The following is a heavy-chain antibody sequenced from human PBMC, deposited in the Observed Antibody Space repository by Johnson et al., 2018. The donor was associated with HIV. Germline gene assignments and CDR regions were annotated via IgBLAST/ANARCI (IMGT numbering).Heavy chain of an antibody. Sequence: VQLVESGGGLVQPGRSLRLSCAASGFTFDDFAMHWVRQAPGKGLEWVSGISWNSGTIAYADSVKGRFTISRDNAKNSLYLQMNSLRPEDTALYYCAKDISLEDVFDIRGQGTMVTVSS. J-gene: IGHJ3*02. CDR1: GFTFDDFA. V-gene: IGHV3-9*01. CDR2: ISWNSGTI. CDR3: AKDISLEDVFDI.